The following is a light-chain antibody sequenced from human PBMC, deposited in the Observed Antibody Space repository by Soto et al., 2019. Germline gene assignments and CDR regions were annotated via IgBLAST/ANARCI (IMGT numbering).Light chain of an antibody. V-gene: IGKV3-20*01. CDR2: GAS. J-gene: IGKJ1*01. Sequence: EIVLTQSPGTLSLSPGERATLSCRASLSVNSRYLAWYQQRPGQAPRLLIYGASSRATGIPDRFSGSGSGTDFTLTISRLEPEDFAVYYCQQYASSPQTFGQGTKVEIK. CDR1: LSVNSRY. CDR3: QQYASSPQT.